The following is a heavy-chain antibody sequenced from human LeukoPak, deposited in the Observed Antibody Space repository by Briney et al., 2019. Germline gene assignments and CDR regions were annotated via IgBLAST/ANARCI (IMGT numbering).Heavy chain of an antibody. CDR1: GVSISSNTAA. J-gene: IGHJ6*02. D-gene: IGHD6-19*01. Sequence: SQTLSLTCAITGVSISSNTAAWTWISQSPSKALEWLGTTYYSSKWYKDYEVSVKSRITINPATAKNQASPQLNSATPEDTALYYCARQYSSGWSYSYGLDVWGQGTTVTVSS. V-gene: IGHV6-1*01. CDR3: ARQYSSGWSYSYGLDV. CDR2: TYYSSKWYK.